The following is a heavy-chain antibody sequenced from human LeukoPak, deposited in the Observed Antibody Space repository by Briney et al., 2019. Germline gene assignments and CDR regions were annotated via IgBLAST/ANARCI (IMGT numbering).Heavy chain of an antibody. CDR3: ARDQRRITMVRGVIPSWFDP. CDR2: IYYSGST. J-gene: IGHJ5*02. Sequence: SETLSLTCTVSGGSISSGDYYWSWIRQPPGKGLEWIGYIYYSGSTYYNPSLKSRVTISVDTSKNQFSLKLSSVTAADTAVYCCARDQRRITMVRGVIPSWFDPWGQGTLVTVSS. V-gene: IGHV4-30-4*01. D-gene: IGHD3-10*01. CDR1: GGSISSGDYY.